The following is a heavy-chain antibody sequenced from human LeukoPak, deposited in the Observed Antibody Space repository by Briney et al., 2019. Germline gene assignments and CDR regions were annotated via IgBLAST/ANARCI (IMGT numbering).Heavy chain of an antibody. J-gene: IGHJ4*02. CDR1: GFTFSSYS. Sequence: GGSLRLSCAASGFTFSSYSMNWVRQAPGKGLEWVSSISSSSSYIYYADSVKGRFTISRDNAKNSLYLQMNSLRAEDTAVYYCAREYGFGELLQTPFGYWGQGTLVTVSS. CDR2: ISSSSSYI. V-gene: IGHV3-21*01. CDR3: AREYGFGELLQTPFGY. D-gene: IGHD3-10*01.